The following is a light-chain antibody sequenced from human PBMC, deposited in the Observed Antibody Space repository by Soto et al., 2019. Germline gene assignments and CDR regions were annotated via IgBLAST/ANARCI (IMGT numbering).Light chain of an antibody. V-gene: IGKV3-11*01. CDR1: QSVTSRY. J-gene: IGKJ1*01. CDR2: GAS. Sequence: EIVLTQSPGTLSLSPGERATLSCRASQSVTSRYLAWYQQKPGQAPRLLIYGASNRATGIPARFSGSGSGTDFTLTISSLEPEDFAVYYCQQRSNWPTWTFGQGTKVDIK. CDR3: QQRSNWPTWT.